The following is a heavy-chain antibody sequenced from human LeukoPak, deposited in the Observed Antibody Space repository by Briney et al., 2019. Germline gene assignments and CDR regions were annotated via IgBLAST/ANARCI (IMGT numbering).Heavy chain of an antibody. D-gene: IGHD5-12*01. CDR3: ARGDDYKSTLFDY. CDR2: ISSGGST. J-gene: IGHJ4*02. Sequence: SDTLSLTCTVSGASISGYFWNWVRQPPGKELEWIGYISSGGSTDYNPSLKSRVTISIDTSKNQFSLKLTSATAADTAVYYCARGDDYKSTLFDYWGQGTLLTVSS. V-gene: IGHV4-59*07. CDR1: GASISGYF.